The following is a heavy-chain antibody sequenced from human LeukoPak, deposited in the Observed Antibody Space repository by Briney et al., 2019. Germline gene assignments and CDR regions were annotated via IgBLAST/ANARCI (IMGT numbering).Heavy chain of an antibody. CDR3: ASHRRSHGSEY. Sequence: SETLSLTCTVSGGPFERYLWSWIRQPPRKGLERIGYVYYSGSTDYSPSLKSRLTISADTSKSQFSLKLSSVTAADTAVYYCASHRRSHGSEYWGQGTLVTVSS. CDR1: GGPFERYL. CDR2: VYYSGST. V-gene: IGHV4-59*01. D-gene: IGHD3-10*01. J-gene: IGHJ4*02.